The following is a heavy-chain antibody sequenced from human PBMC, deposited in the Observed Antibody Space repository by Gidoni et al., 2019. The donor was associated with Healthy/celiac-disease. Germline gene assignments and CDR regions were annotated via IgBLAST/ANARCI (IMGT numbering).Heavy chain of an antibody. D-gene: IGHD3-22*01. J-gene: IGHJ6*02. CDR1: GGTFSSYT. V-gene: IGHV1-69*08. CDR3: ARDLTARVIVVPGSPETNYYYGMDV. Sequence: QVQLVQSGAEVKKPGSSVKVSCKASGGTFSSYTISCVRQAPGQGLEWIGRIIPILGIANYAQKFQGRVTITADKSTSTAYMELSSLRSEDTAVYYCARDLTARVIVVPGSPETNYYYGMDVWGQGTTVTVSS. CDR2: IIPILGIA.